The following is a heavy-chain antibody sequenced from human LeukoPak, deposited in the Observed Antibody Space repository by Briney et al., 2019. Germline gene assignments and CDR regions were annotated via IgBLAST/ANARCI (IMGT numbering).Heavy chain of an antibody. CDR1: GGSFSGYY. CDR2: INHSGST. J-gene: IGHJ5*02. D-gene: IGHD3-3*01. Sequence: SETLSLTCAVYGGSFSGYYWSWIRQPPGKGLEWIGEINHSGSTNYNPSLKSRVTISVDTSKNQFSLKLSSVTAADTAVYYCARRGMNKLLRFLFAWFDPWGQGTLVTVSS. V-gene: IGHV4-34*01. CDR3: ARRGMNKLLRFLFAWFDP.